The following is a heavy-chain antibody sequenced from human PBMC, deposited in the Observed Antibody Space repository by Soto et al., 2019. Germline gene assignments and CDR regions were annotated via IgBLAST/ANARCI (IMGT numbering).Heavy chain of an antibody. Sequence: PGESLKISCKASGYKFTTFWLNGVGQTPGKGLEWLGRIDPTDSFTNYSPPFEGHVTISVDRSISTAYLQWNSLQASDTAIYYCARPASGGSRDAFDVWGQGTTVTVSS. CDR3: ARPASGGSRDAFDV. D-gene: IGHD2-15*01. J-gene: IGHJ3*01. CDR1: GYKFTTFW. CDR2: IDPTDSFT. V-gene: IGHV5-10-1*01.